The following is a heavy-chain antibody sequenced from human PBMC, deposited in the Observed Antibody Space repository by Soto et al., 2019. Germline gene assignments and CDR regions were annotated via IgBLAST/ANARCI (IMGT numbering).Heavy chain of an antibody. D-gene: IGHD3-10*01. J-gene: IGHJ6*02. CDR2: ISYDGSNK. CDR3: AKSVRGWELLPYYYYYYGMDV. CDR1: GFTFSSYG. Sequence: GGSLRLSCAASGFTFSSYGMHWVRQAPGKGLEWVAVISYDGSNKYYAGSVKGRFTISRDNSKNTLYLQMNSLRAEDTAVYYCAKSVRGWELLPYYYYYYGMDVWGQGTTVTVSS. V-gene: IGHV3-30*18.